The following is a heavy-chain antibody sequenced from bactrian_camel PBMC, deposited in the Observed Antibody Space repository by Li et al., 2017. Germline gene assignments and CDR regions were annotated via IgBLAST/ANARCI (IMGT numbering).Heavy chain of an antibody. CDR3: AANPHCYGLGTRRKSYAF. J-gene: IGHJ4*01. CDR2: VDSDGAT. Sequence: HVQLVESGGGSVQAGGSLKLSCAVSGYSLNRECMGWFRQAPGKQPEGVAVVDSDGATTYAESVKGRFAISKDDSKYTLRLQMDILKPEDTAMYYCAANPHCYGLGTRRKSYAFWGQGTQVTVS. CDR1: GYSLNREC. V-gene: IGHV3S53*01. D-gene: IGHD5*01.